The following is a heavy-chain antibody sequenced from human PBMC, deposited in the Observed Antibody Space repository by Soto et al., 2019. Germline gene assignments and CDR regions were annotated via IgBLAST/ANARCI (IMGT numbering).Heavy chain of an antibody. CDR2: IKYSGTT. Sequence: PSETLSLTCTVSGGSISSSRCHWGWIRQPPGKGLEWIASIKYSGTTFYNPSLKSRVTLSVDTSKNQFALKLSSVTAAEMAVYYCARHGITGGYYDAFDIWGQGTMVTV. CDR3: ARHGITGGYYDAFDI. V-gene: IGHV4-39*01. J-gene: IGHJ3*02. D-gene: IGHD1-26*01. CDR1: GGSISSSRCH.